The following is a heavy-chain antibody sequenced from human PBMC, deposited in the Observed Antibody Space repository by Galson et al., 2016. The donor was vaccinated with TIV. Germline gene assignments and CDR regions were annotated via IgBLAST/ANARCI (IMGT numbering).Heavy chain of an antibody. J-gene: IGHJ4*02. D-gene: IGHD3-22*01. CDR3: ARIAGYYDSSGHYIPRSFDY. CDR2: IDWDDDK. Sequence: PALVKPTQTLTLTCTFSGFSLQTDEMCVNWIRQPPGKALEWLARIDWDDDKSYSSSLKTRLTISKDHSKNQVVLTMTNMDPGDTATYYCARIAGYYDSSGHYIPRSFDYWGQGALVTVSS. CDR1: GFSLQTDEMC. V-gene: IGHV2-70*11.